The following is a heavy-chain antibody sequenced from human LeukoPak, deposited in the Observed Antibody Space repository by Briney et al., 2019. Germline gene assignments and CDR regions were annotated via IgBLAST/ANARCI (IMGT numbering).Heavy chain of an antibody. CDR3: ARRGQGYYFDY. Sequence: AGGSLRLSCAASGFTFSSYGMSWVRQAPGKGLEWVSGIRNSGSYTYYADSVKGRFTISRDDAKNSLFLQMNSLRVEDTAVYYCARRGQGYYFDYWGQGILVTVSS. CDR1: GFTFSSYG. J-gene: IGHJ4*02. V-gene: IGHV3-21*01. CDR2: IRNSGSYT. D-gene: IGHD3-16*01.